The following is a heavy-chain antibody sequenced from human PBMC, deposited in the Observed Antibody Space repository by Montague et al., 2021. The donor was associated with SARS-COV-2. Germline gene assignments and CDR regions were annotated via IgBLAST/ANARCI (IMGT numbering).Heavy chain of an antibody. CDR3: ARAQPFYGYPHYFDL. CDR1: GFTFSSYA. J-gene: IGHJ2*01. CDR2: ISYDGSNK. Sequence: SLRLSCAASGFTFSSYAMHWVRQAPGKGLEWVAVISYDGSNKYYADSVKGRFTISRDNSKNTLYLQMNSLRAEDTAVYYCARAQPFYGYPHYFDLWGRGTLVTVSS. D-gene: IGHD5-24*01. V-gene: IGHV3-30-3*01.